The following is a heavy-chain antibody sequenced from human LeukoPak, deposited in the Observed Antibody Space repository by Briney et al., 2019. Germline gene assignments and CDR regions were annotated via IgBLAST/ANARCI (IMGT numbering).Heavy chain of an antibody. CDR1: GGSFSGYY. V-gene: IGHV4-34*01. D-gene: IGHD7-27*01. CDR3: ARVNWARLDY. Sequence: PSETLSLTCAVYGGSFSGYYWSWIRQPPGKGLEWIGEINHSGSTNYNPSLKSRVTISVDTSKNQFSLKLSSVTAADTAVYYCARVNWARLDYWGQGDLVTVSS. CDR2: INHSGST. J-gene: IGHJ4*02.